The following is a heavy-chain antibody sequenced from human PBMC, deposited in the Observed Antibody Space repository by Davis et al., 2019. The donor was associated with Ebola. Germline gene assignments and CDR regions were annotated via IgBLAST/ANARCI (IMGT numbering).Heavy chain of an antibody. CDR3: ARSYGADPFDY. V-gene: IGHV4-59*08. CDR1: GGSISPYY. J-gene: IGHJ4*02. CDR2: IYYSGST. Sequence: MPSETLSLTCTVSGGSISPYYWSWIRQPPGKGLEWIGYIYYSGSTKYNLSLKGRVAISVDTSKNQFSLKVSSVTAADTAVYYCARSYGADPFDYWGQGALVTVSS. D-gene: IGHD4/OR15-4a*01.